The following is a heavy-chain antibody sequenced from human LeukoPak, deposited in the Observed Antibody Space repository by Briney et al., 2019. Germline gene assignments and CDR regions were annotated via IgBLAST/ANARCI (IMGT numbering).Heavy chain of an antibody. CDR2: ISYDGSNK. CDR3: ARDHASGSYDFWSGHTLYYFDY. D-gene: IGHD3-3*01. Sequence: GGSLRLSCAASGFTFSSYAMHWVCQAPGKGLEWVAVISYDGSNKYYADSVKGRFTISRDNSKNTLYLQMNSLRAEDTAVYYCARDHASGSYDFWSGHTLYYFDYWGQGTLVTVSS. J-gene: IGHJ4*02. CDR1: GFTFSSYA. V-gene: IGHV3-30-3*01.